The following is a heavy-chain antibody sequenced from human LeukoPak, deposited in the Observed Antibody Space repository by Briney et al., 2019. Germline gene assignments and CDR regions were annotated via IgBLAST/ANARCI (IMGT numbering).Heavy chain of an antibody. Sequence: SETLSLTCTVSGGSISSGDYYWSWIRQPPGKGLEWIGYIYYSGSTYYNPSLKSRVTISVDTSKNQFSLKLSSVTAADTAVYYCARDQNWGDYYYYMDVWGKGTTVTVSS. V-gene: IGHV4-30-4*08. CDR3: ARDQNWGDYYYYMDV. CDR1: GGSISSGDYY. D-gene: IGHD7-27*01. J-gene: IGHJ6*03. CDR2: IYYSGST.